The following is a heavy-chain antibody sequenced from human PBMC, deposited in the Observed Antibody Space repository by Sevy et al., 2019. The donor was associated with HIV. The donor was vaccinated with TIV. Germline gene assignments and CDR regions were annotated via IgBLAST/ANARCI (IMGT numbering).Heavy chain of an antibody. V-gene: IGHV3-23*01. Sequence: GGSLRLSCATSGFTSTPYDVAWVRQAPGKGLEWVAAISGSGAITYYADSRKARLIISRDRTNNTVYLQMKRLRAEDTALYYCAKDRYYFDSSGYYYHHDAFDVWGRGTMVTVSS. CDR3: AKDRYYFDSSGYYYHHDAFDV. J-gene: IGHJ3*01. CDR2: ISGSGAIT. D-gene: IGHD3-22*01. CDR1: GFTSTPYD.